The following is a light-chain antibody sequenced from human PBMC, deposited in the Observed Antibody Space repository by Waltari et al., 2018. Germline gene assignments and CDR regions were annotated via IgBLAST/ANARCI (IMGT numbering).Light chain of an antibody. Sequence: QSALTQPASLSGSPGQSITITCAGTKNDIGTYNFVSWFQQFPGQAPKLIVAEATKRPSCVSYRFSGSQSGNTASLTISGLQAEDEADYYCCSYAGGSRVIFGGGTKLTVL. V-gene: IGLV2-23*01. J-gene: IGLJ2*01. CDR1: KNDIGTYNF. CDR2: EAT. CDR3: CSYAGGSRVI.